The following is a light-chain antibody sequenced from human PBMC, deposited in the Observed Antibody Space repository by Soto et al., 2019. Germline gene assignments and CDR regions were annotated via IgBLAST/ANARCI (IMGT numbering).Light chain of an antibody. V-gene: IGKV4-1*01. Sequence: DIVMTQSPDSLAVSLGERATINCKSSQSLLYSSNNKNYLAWYQQKPGQAPKLLIHSSSTRTSGVPDRFSGSGSGTDFTLTISNLQAEDVAVYYCQQYYSSPQTFGQGTKVEIK. CDR2: SSS. CDR3: QQYYSSPQT. CDR1: QSLLYSSNNKNY. J-gene: IGKJ1*01.